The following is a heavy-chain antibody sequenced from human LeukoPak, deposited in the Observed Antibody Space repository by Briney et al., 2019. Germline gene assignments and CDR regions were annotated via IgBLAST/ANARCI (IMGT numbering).Heavy chain of an antibody. CDR2: GDYSGGT. J-gene: IGHJ4*02. CDR1: GDSFSSVTDY. CDR3: AGERGEEYSSGWYKRNYFDN. D-gene: IGHD6-19*01. V-gene: IGHV4-39*07. Sequence: PSETLSLTCTVSGDSFSSVTDYWAWIRQPPGKGLEWIASGDYSGGTYYNPSLESRVAISPDMSKNQFSLKLTSVTGADTAVYYCAGERGEEYSSGWYKRNYFDNWGQGIRVTVSS.